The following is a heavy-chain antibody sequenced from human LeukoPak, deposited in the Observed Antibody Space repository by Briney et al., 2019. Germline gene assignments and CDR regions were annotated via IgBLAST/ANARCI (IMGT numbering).Heavy chain of an antibody. CDR3: AKDGIRYYYDSSGYYGDY. CDR1: GFTFSSYG. D-gene: IGHD3-22*01. V-gene: IGHV3-30*02. CDR2: IWYDGSNK. Sequence: GGSLRLSCAASGFTFSSYGMHWVRQAPGKGLEWVAVIWYDGSNKYYADSVKGRFTISRDNSKNTLYLQMTSLRAEDTAVYYCAKDGIRYYYDSSGYYGDYWGQGTLVTVSS. J-gene: IGHJ4*02.